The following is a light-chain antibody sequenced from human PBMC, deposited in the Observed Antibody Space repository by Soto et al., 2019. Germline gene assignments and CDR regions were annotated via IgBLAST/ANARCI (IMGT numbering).Light chain of an antibody. CDR3: QQYGSSPPFT. CDR1: QYINTR. J-gene: IGKJ1*01. CDR2: QTS. Sequence: EIVLTQSPATLSSFPGDRVTLSCRSSQYINTRLAWYQHRPGQAPRLLIYQTSIRDAGIPARFSASGSGTDFTLTISRLEPEDFAVYYCQQYGSSPPFTFGQGTKVDI. V-gene: IGKV3-20*01.